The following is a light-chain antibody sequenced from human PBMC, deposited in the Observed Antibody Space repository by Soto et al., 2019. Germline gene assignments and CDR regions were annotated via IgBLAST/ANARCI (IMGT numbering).Light chain of an antibody. CDR2: GNS. J-gene: IGLJ1*01. Sequence: QSVLTQPPSVSGAPGQRVTISCTGSSSNIGAGYDVHWYQQLPGTAPKLLIYGNSNRPSGVPNRFSGSKSGTSASLAITGLQAEDEADYYCQSYDSSLSGYVFGTGTNVTFL. V-gene: IGLV1-40*01. CDR1: SSNIGAGYD. CDR3: QSYDSSLSGYV.